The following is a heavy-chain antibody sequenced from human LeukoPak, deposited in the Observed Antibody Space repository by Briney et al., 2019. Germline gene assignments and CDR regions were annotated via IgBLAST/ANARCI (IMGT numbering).Heavy chain of an antibody. Sequence: GGSLRLSCAASGLTFGNAWMTWVRQAPGKGLEWVSAISGSGGSTYYADSVKGRFTISRDNSKNTLYLQMNSLRAEDTAVYYCAKGLVPAAGKNYYYGMDVWGQGTTVTVSS. CDR3: AKGLVPAAGKNYYYGMDV. V-gene: IGHV3-23*01. CDR2: ISGSGGST. J-gene: IGHJ6*02. CDR1: GLTFGNAW. D-gene: IGHD2-2*01.